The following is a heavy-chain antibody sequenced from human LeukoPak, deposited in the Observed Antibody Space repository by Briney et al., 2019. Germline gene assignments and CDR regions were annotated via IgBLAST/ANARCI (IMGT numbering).Heavy chain of an antibody. D-gene: IGHD3-10*01. CDR1: GFTFSNAW. CDR3: ARRSTMVRGVIRAFDI. V-gene: IGHV4-34*01. CDR2: INHSGST. Sequence: PGGSLRLSCAASGFTFSNAWMSSVRQAPEKGLEWIGQINHSGSTNYNPSLKSRVTISVDTSKNQFSLKLSSVTAADTAVYYCARRSTMVRGVIRAFDIWGQGTMVTVSS. J-gene: IGHJ3*02.